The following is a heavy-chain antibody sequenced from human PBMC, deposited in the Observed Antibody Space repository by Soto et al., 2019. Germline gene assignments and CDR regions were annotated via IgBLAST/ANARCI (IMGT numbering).Heavy chain of an antibody. J-gene: IGHJ6*02. CDR2: ISYDGSNK. D-gene: IGHD3-10*01. Sequence: QVQLVESGGGVVQPGRSLRLSCAASGFTFSSYAMHWVRQAPGKGLEWVAVISYDGSNKYYADSVKGRFTISRDNSKNTLYLQMNSLRAEDTAVYYCARGSGSRGDGMDVWGQGTTVTVSS. CDR3: ARGSGSRGDGMDV. CDR1: GFTFSSYA. V-gene: IGHV3-30-3*01.